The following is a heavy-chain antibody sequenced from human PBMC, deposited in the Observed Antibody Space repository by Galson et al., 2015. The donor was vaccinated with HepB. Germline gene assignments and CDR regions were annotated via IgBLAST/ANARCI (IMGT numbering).Heavy chain of an antibody. CDR1: GGTFSSYA. CDR2: IIPILGIA. V-gene: IGHV1-69*04. D-gene: IGHD1-26*01. Sequence: SVKVSCKASGGTFSSYAISWVRQAPGQGLEWMGRIIPILGIANYAQKFQGRVTITADKSTSTAYMELSSLRSEDTAVYYCAGGYLPLYYFDYWGQGTLVTVSS. CDR3: AGGYLPLYYFDY. J-gene: IGHJ4*02.